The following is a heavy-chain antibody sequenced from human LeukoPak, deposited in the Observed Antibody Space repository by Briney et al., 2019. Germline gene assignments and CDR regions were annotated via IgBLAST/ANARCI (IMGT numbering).Heavy chain of an antibody. CDR2: INHSGST. J-gene: IGHJ4*02. Sequence: KSSETLSLTCAVYGGSFSGYYWSWIRQPPGKGLEWIGEINHSGSTNYNPSLKSRVTISVDTSKNQFSLKLSSVTAADTAVYYCARAPYSSSWLDYWGQGTLVTVSS. D-gene: IGHD6-13*01. CDR3: ARAPYSSSWLDY. V-gene: IGHV4-34*01. CDR1: GGSFSGYY.